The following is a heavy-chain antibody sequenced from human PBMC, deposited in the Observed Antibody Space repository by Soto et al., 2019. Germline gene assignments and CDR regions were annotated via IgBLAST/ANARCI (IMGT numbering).Heavy chain of an antibody. CDR3: ARDGNYDFCGGYWSPLGYYGMDV. CDR1: GYTFTGYC. Sequence: ASVKVSCKASGYTFTGYCINWVREAPGQGLEWMGWISAYDGNTNYAQKLQGRVTMTTDTSTSTAYMELRSLRSDDTAVYYCARDGNYDFCGGYWSPLGYYGMDVWGQGTTVTVSS. V-gene: IGHV1-18*04. J-gene: IGHJ6*02. CDR2: ISAYDGNT. D-gene: IGHD3-3*01.